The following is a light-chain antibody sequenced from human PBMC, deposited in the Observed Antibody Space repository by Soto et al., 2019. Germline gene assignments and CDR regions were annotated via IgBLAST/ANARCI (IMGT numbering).Light chain of an antibody. V-gene: IGLV2-23*01. CDR3: CSYVGATTYV. Sequence: QSVLTQPASVSGSPGQSITISCTGSSNTIGGYNVVSWYQQHPGKAPKVIIYEGIKRPSGVSNRFSGAISGSTASLTISGLQAEDDADYYCCSYVGATTYVFGSGTKVTVL. CDR1: SNTIGGYNV. CDR2: EGI. J-gene: IGLJ1*01.